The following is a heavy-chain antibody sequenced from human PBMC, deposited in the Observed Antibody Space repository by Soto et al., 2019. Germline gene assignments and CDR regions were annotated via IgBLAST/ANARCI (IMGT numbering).Heavy chain of an antibody. D-gene: IGHD6-6*01. J-gene: IGHJ4*02. V-gene: IGHV1-3*01. CDR3: ARGQAARPVGYFDY. CDR2: INAGNGNT. Sequence: ASVKVSCKASGYTFTSYAMHWVRQAPGQRLEWMGWINAGNGNTKYSQKFQGRVTINRDTSASTAYMELSSLRSEDTAVYYCARGQAARPVGYFDYWGQGTLVTVSS. CDR1: GYTFTSYA.